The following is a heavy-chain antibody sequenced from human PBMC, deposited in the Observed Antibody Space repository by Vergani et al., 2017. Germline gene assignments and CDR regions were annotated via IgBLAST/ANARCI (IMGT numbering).Heavy chain of an antibody. CDR3: AREGTRYCSGGSCYSWFDP. J-gene: IGHJ5*02. CDR2: IIPIFGTA. CDR1: GGTFSSYA. V-gene: IGHV1-69*13. Sequence: QVQLVQSGAEVKKPGSSVKVSCKASGGTFSSYAISWVRQAPGQGLEWMGRIIPIFGTANYAQKFQGRVTITADESTSTAYMELSSLRSEVTAVYYCAREGTRYCSGGSCYSWFDPWGQGTLVTVSS. D-gene: IGHD2-15*01.